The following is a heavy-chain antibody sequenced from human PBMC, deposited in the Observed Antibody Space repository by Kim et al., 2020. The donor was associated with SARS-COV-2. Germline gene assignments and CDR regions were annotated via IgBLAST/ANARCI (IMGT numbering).Heavy chain of an antibody. D-gene: IGHD6-13*01. Sequence: GGSLRLSCAASGFTFSSYAMSWVRQAPGKGLEWVSAISGSGGSTYYADSVKGRFTISRDNSKNTLYLQMNSLRAEDTAVYYCAKDRRDSSSWWTYFDYWGQGALVTVSS. V-gene: IGHV3-23*01. CDR2: ISGSGGST. CDR1: GFTFSSYA. J-gene: IGHJ4*02. CDR3: AKDRRDSSSWWTYFDY.